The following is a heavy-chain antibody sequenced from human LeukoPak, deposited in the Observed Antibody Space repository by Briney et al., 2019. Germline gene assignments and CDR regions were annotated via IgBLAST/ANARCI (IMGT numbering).Heavy chain of an antibody. CDR1: GGSFIGYY. D-gene: IGHD3-22*01. CDR3: ARDRPYYDSSGYYLRWYFDL. J-gene: IGHJ2*01. V-gene: IGHV4-34*01. Sequence: SETLSLTCAVYGGSFIGYYWSWIRQPPGKGLEWIGEINHSGSTNYNPSLKSRVTLSVDTSKNQFSLKLSSVTAADTAVYYCARDRPYYDSSGYYLRWYFDLWGRGTLVTVSS. CDR2: INHSGST.